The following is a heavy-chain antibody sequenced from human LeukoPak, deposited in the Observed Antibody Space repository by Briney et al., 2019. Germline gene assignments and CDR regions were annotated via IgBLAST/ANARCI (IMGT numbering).Heavy chain of an antibody. CDR2: ISYDGSNK. V-gene: IGHV3-30*18. CDR3: AKAPGYCSGGSCYLLASDY. Sequence: GRSLRLSCAASGFTFSSYSMHWVRQAPGKGLEWVAVISYDGSNKYYADSVKGRFTISRDNSKNTLYLQMNSLRAEDTAVYYCAKAPGYCSGGSCYLLASDYWGQGTLVTVSS. CDR1: GFTFSSYS. J-gene: IGHJ4*02. D-gene: IGHD2-15*01.